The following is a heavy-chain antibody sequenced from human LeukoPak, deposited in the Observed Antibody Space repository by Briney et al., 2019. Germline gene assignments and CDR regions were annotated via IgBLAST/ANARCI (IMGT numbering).Heavy chain of an antibody. V-gene: IGHV4-38-2*02. Sequence: SETLSLTCIVSGYSMSRGYEWGWIRQPPGKGLEGIGGIYHSGNTYYSPSLKRRVTMSIDTSKNQFSLKLRSVTAADTAVSYCARRWAPLLWLAPPFDYWGQGTLVTVSS. D-gene: IGHD2-2*01. CDR1: GYSMSRGYE. CDR2: IYHSGNT. J-gene: IGHJ4*02. CDR3: ARRWAPLLWLAPPFDY.